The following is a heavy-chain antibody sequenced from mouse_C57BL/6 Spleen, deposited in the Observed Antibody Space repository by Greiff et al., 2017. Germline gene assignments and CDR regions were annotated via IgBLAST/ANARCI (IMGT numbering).Heavy chain of an antibody. J-gene: IGHJ2*01. CDR3: ARRQRYEEEYFDY. D-gene: IGHD1-1*01. V-gene: IGHV1-52*01. CDR1: GYTFTSYW. Sequence: QVQLQQPGAELVRPGSSVKLSCKASGYTFTSYWMHWVKQRPIQGLEWIGNIDPSDSETHYNQKFKDKATVTVDKSSSTAYMQLSSLTSEDSAVYYCARRQRYEEEYFDYWGQGTTLTVSS. CDR2: IDPSDSET.